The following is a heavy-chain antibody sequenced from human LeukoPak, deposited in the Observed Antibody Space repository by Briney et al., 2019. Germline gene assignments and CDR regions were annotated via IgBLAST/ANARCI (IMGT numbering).Heavy chain of an antibody. V-gene: IGHV4-34*01. J-gene: IGHJ4*02. CDR1: GGSFSGYY. CDR3: ASARRDY. CDR2: INHSGST. Sequence: SETLSLTCSVYGGSFSGYYWNWIRQPPGKGLEWIGEINHSGSTNYNPSLKSRVTISVDTSKNQFSLKLSSVTAADTAVYYCASARRDYWGQGTLVTVSS.